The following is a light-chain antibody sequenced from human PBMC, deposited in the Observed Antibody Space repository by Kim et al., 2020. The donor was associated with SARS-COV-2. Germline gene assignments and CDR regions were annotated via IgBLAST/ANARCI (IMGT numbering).Light chain of an antibody. J-gene: IGKJ1*01. CDR3: QQFYSTTWT. CDR1: QSIDTY. Sequence: GSVGDRITSTCRASQSIDTYGNWYQQKPGKAPKRLICGASTLQSGVASGFSGFESGTDFTLTISSLQPEDFATYYGQQFYSTTWTFGQGTKVDIK. V-gene: IGKV1-39*01. CDR2: GAS.